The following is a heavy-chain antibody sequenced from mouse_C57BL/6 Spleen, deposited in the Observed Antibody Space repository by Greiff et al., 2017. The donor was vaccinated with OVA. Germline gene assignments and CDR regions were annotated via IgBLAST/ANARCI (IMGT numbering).Heavy chain of an antibody. D-gene: IGHD5-1*01. CDR2: ISDGGSYT. V-gene: IGHV5-4*01. CDR1: GFTFSSYA. CDR3: ARDYLYYFDY. Sequence: EVHLVESGGGLVKPGGSLKLSCAASGFTFSSYAMSWVRQTPEKRLEWVATISDGGSYTYYPDNVKGRFTISRDNAKNNLYLQMSHLKSEDTAMYYCARDYLYYFDYWGQGTTLTVSS. J-gene: IGHJ2*01.